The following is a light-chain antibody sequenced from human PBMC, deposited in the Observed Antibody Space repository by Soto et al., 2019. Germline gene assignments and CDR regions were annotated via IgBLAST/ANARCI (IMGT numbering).Light chain of an antibody. CDR3: SSYTSSRV. CDR2: DVS. CDR1: SSDVGGYNY. Sequence: QSALTQPASVSGSPGQSINISCTGTSSDVGGYNYVSWYQQHPGKAPKLMIYDVSNRPSGVSNRFSGSKSGNTASLTISGLQAEDEADYYCSSYTSSRVFGTGTKLTVL. J-gene: IGLJ1*01. V-gene: IGLV2-14*01.